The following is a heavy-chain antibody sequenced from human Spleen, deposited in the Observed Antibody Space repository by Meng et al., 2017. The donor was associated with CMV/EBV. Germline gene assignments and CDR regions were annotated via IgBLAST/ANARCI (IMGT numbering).Heavy chain of an antibody. Sequence: SGAGVGWLRQAPGQALEWLALIYWNDDKRYRPSLKSRLTMIRDTSENLVVLRMTDMDPVDTATYYCAHTTHVLRDNHWSYYFEYWDQGTLVTVSS. CDR2: IYWNDDK. CDR1: SGAG. V-gene: IGHV2-5*01. CDR3: AHTTHVLRDNHWSYYFEY. D-gene: IGHD2-8*02. J-gene: IGHJ4*02.